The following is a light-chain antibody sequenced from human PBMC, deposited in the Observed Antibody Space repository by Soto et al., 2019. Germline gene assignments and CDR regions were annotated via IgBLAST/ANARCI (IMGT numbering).Light chain of an antibody. J-gene: IGKJ5*01. Sequence: EVVLTQSPGTLSLSPGERATLSCRASQSVSNSFLAWYQQKPGQAPRLLIYDASNRATGVPARFSGSGSGTDFTLTISSLEPEDFAIYYCQQRSNWPPITFGQGTRLEIK. V-gene: IGKV3-11*01. CDR1: QSVSNSF. CDR3: QQRSNWPPIT. CDR2: DAS.